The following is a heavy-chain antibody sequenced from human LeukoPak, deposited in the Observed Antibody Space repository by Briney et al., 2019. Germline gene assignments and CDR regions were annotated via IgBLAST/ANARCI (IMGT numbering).Heavy chain of an antibody. CDR1: GFTFSSYW. V-gene: IGHV3-74*01. D-gene: IGHD3-10*01. Sequence: GGSLRLSCAASGFTFSSYWMHWVRQAPGKGLVWVSRINSDGSSTSYADSVKGRFTISKDNAKNTLYLQMNSLRAEDTAVYYCARDRRMVRGVIFRRPFDYWGQGTLVTVSS. CDR2: INSDGSST. J-gene: IGHJ4*02. CDR3: ARDRRMVRGVIFRRPFDY.